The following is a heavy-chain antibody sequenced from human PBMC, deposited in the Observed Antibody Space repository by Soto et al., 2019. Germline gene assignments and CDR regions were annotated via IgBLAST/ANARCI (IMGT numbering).Heavy chain of an antibody. Sequence: SETLSLTCTVSGGSISPYYWSWIRQSPGKGLEWIGYVYYSGNTNYNPSLESRVTISVDTSMNRFSLNLTSATAADTVVFYCARKGAAASYAHYYMDVWGRGTAVTVSS. CDR1: GGSISPYY. D-gene: IGHD6-13*01. J-gene: IGHJ6*03. V-gene: IGHV4-59*01. CDR3: ARKGAAASYAHYYMDV. CDR2: VYYSGNT.